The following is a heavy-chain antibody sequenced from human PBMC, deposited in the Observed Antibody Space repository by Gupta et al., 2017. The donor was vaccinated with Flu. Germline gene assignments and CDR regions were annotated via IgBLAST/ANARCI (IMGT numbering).Heavy chain of an antibody. CDR1: VGTFSSYA. CDR2: IIHIFGTA. V-gene: IGHV1-69*06. J-gene: IGHJ4*02. CDR3: ARENRYSSGWYPDD. D-gene: IGHD6-19*01. Sequence: VQLVQSGAAVKKPGSSVKVSCKASVGTFSSYAIIWLGQSPGQGLEWMGGIIHIFGTANYAQKFQGRVTITADKSTSTAYMERSSLRSEDTAVYYCARENRYSSGWYPDDWGQGTLVTVSS.